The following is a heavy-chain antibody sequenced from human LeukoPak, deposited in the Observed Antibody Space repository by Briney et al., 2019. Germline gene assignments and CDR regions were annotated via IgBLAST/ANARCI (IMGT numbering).Heavy chain of an antibody. J-gene: IGHJ5*02. CDR2: ISFSGDNS. CDR1: GFNFLDAA. CDR3: AKYGFFFSGWYNWFDP. V-gene: IGHV3-23*01. Sequence: PGGSLRLSCAASGFNFLDAAMTWVRQAPGKGLGWVSLISFSGDNSYYADSVKGRFTISRDNSKNTLYLQMNSLRAEDTAVYYCAKYGFFFSGWYNWFDPWGQGTLVTVSS. D-gene: IGHD6-19*01.